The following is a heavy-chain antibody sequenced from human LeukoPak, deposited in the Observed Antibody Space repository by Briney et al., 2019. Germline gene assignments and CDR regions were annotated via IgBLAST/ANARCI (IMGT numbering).Heavy chain of an antibody. CDR1: GFTFSSYA. V-gene: IGHV3-23*01. D-gene: IGHD3-3*01. J-gene: IGHJ6*02. CDR3: AKGTIFGVARYYYYGMDV. CDR2: ISGSGGST. Sequence: GGSLRLSCAASGFTFSSYAMSWVRQAPGKGLEWVSAISGSGGSTYYADSVKGRFTISRDNSKNTLYLQMNSLRAEDTAVYYCAKGTIFGVARYYYYGMDVWGQGTMVTVSS.